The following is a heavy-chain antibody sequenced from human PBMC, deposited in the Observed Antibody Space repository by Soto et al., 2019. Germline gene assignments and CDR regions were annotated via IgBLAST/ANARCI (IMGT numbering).Heavy chain of an antibody. CDR2: IYYSGST. J-gene: IGHJ6*02. V-gene: IGHV4-39*02. Sequence: PSETLSLTCTVSGGSISSSSYYWGWIRQPPGKGLEWIGSIYYSGSTYYNPSLKSRVTISVDTSKSTLYLLMKSLSTEDTAAYYCAASTTALGYKFAIDVWGQGTTVTVSS. D-gene: IGHD5-12*01. CDR3: AASTTALGYKFAIDV. CDR1: GGSISSSSYY.